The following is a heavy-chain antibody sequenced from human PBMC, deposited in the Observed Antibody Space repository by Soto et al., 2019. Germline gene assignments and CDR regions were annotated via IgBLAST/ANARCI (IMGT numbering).Heavy chain of an antibody. D-gene: IGHD2-15*01. Sequence: QVQLVQSGAEVKKPGSSVKVSCKASGGTSRSLSITWVRQAPGQGLEWMGGITPLFGIPNYQQKCQGRLTITADKSTGTAYLELSSLRSEDTAVYYCARDTHSAGGWFDTWGRGTLVTVSS. CDR1: GGTSRSLS. CDR3: ARDTHSAGGWFDT. CDR2: ITPLFGIP. J-gene: IGHJ5*02. V-gene: IGHV1-69*17.